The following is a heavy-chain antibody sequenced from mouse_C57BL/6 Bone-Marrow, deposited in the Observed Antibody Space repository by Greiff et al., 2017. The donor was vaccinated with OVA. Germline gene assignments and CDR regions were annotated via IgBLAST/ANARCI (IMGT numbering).Heavy chain of an antibody. CDR1: GFTFSSYA. D-gene: IGHD2-5*01. CDR3: ARDRELYRPYSNLFAY. CDR2: ISDGGSYT. Sequence: EVMLVESGGGLVKPGGSLKLSCAASGFTFSSYAMSWVRQTPEKRLEWVATISDGGSYTYYPDNVKGRFTISRDNAKNNLYLQMSHLKSEDTAMYYCARDRELYRPYSNLFAYWGQGTLVTVSA. J-gene: IGHJ3*01. V-gene: IGHV5-4*01.